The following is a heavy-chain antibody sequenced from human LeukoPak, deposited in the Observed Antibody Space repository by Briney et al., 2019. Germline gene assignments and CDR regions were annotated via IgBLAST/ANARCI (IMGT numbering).Heavy chain of an antibody. CDR3: ARDGQEYGGYIDY. J-gene: IGHJ4*02. Sequence: GGSLRLSCAASGFTFSSHWMNWVRQAPGKGLEWVSSISSSSSYIYYADPVKGRFTISRDNAKNSLYLQMNSLRAEDTAVYYCARDGQEYGGYIDYWGQGTLVTVSS. CDR2: ISSSSSYI. V-gene: IGHV3-21*01. D-gene: IGHD2/OR15-2a*01. CDR1: GFTFSSHW.